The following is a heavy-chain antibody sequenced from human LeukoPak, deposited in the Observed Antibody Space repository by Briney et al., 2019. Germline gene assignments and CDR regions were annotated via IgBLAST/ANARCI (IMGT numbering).Heavy chain of an antibody. J-gene: IGHJ5*02. CDR1: GYTFTGYY. CDR2: INPNSGGT. Sequence: ASVKVSCKTSGYTFTGYYIHWVRQAPGQGLEWMGWINPNSGGTNYAQKCQARVTMTRDTSINPAYMELSRLKSDDTAVYYCARDLNDSSGYYYGWFDPWGQGTLVTVSS. D-gene: IGHD3-22*01. V-gene: IGHV1-2*02. CDR3: ARDLNDSSGYYYGWFDP.